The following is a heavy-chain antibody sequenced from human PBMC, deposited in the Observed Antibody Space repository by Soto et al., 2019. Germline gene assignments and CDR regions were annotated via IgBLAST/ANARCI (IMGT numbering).Heavy chain of an antibody. V-gene: IGHV4-31*03. Sequence: QVQLQESGPGLVKPSQTLSLTCTVSSGSISNGDYYWSWIRQHPGKGLEWIGYIHHSGSTFYNPSXXTRIPIPVEPSTTLFSLELNSVTAADTAVYYRARGELWWDTWGQGILVTVSS. J-gene: IGHJ5*02. D-gene: IGHD2-21*01. CDR2: IHHSGST. CDR1: SGSISNGDYY. CDR3: ARGELWWDT.